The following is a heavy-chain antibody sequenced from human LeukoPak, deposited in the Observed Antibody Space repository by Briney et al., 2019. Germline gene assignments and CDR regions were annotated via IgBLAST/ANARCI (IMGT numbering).Heavy chain of an antibody. D-gene: IGHD3-3*01. CDR1: GGSISSSGYY. J-gene: IGHJ4*02. CDR2: IYNSGST. CDR3: QSRFLEWLLDY. V-gene: IGHV4-39*01. Sequence: SETLSLTCTVSGGSISSSGYYWGWIRQPPGKGLEWIGSIYNSGSTYYNPSLKSRVIISVDTSKNQFSLKLSSVTAADTAIYYCQSRFLEWLLDYWGQGTLVTVSS.